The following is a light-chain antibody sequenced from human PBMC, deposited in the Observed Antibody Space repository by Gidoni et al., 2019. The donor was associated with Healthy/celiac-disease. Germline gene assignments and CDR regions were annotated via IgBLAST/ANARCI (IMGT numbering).Light chain of an antibody. Sequence: QSVLTQPPSASGTPGQRVTISCSGSSPNLGSNYVYWYQQLPGTAPKLLIYRNNQRPPGVPDRFSGSKSGTSASLAISGLRSEDEADYYCAAWDDSLSGSWVFGGGTKLTVL. CDR1: SPNLGSNY. CDR2: RNN. CDR3: AAWDDSLSGSWV. J-gene: IGLJ3*02. V-gene: IGLV1-47*01.